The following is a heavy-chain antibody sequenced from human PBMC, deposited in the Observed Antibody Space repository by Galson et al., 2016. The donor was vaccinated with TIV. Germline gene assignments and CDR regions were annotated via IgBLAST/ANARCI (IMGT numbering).Heavy chain of an antibody. D-gene: IGHD4-17*01. CDR1: GYTFTGYY. V-gene: IGHV1-2*02. CDR3: ARDLSPETTTPFDY. J-gene: IGHJ4*02. Sequence: SVKVSCKASGYTFTGYYTHYVRQAPGQGLEWMGWINPNSGDTNYAQKFQGRVTMTRDTSISTAYMELSRLRSDDTAMYYCARDLSPETTTPFDYWGQGTLVTVSS. CDR2: INPNSGDT.